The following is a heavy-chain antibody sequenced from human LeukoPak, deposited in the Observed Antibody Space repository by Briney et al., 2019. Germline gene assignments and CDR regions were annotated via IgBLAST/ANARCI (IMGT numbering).Heavy chain of an antibody. CDR2: INPSGGST. Sequence: ASVKVSCKASGGTFSSYAISWVRQAPGQGLEWMGIINPSGGSTSYAQKFQGRVTMTRDTSTSTVYMELSSLRSEDSAVYYCARDGKHIAVPGVRYPMDVWGQGTTVTVS. CDR3: ARDGKHIAVPGVRYPMDV. CDR1: GGTFSSYA. J-gene: IGHJ6*02. V-gene: IGHV1-46*01. D-gene: IGHD6-19*01.